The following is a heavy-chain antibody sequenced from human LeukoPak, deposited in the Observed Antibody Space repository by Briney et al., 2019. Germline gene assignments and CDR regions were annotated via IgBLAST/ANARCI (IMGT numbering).Heavy chain of an antibody. CDR2: ISYSGST. V-gene: IGHV4-39*01. J-gene: IGHJ4*02. Sequence: SETLSLTCTVSGSSISSSSYYWDWIRQPPGKGLEWIGSISYSGSTYYNPSLKSRVTISVDTSKNQFSLKLSSVTAADTAVYYCARAYSYDTSALDSWGQGTLVTVSS. CDR3: ARAYSYDTSALDS. D-gene: IGHD3-22*01. CDR1: GSSISSSSYY.